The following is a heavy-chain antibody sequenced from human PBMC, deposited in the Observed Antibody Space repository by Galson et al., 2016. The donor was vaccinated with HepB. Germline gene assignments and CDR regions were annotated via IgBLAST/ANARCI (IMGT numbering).Heavy chain of an antibody. D-gene: IGHD1-7*01. Sequence: SLRLSCAASGLTFNNSVMHWVRQAPGKGLEWVSVVSGNGVGTYYSSSVKGRFTISRDNSKNALYLKLDSVRADDTAVYYCASKAGTRTTRGLDNWGQGSLVTVSS. J-gene: IGHJ4*02. CDR3: ASKAGTRTTRGLDN. V-gene: IGHV3-23*01. CDR1: GLTFNNSV. CDR2: VSGNGVGT.